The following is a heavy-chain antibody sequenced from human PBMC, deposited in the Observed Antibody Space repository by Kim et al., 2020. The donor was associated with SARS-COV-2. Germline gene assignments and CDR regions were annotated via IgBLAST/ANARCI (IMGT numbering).Heavy chain of an antibody. CDR1: GGSISSYY. D-gene: IGHD1-26*01. V-gene: IGHV4-59*13. Sequence: SETLSLTCTVSGGSISSYYWSWIRQPPGKGLEWIGYIYYSGSTNYNPSLKSRVTISVDTSKNQFSLKLSSVTAADTAVYYCARAAYSGSSRDAFDIWGQGTMVTVSS. CDR3: ARAAYSGSSRDAFDI. CDR2: IYYSGST. J-gene: IGHJ3*02.